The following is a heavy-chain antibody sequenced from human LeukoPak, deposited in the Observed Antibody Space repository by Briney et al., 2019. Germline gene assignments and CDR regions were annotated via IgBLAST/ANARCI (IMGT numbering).Heavy chain of an antibody. J-gene: IGHJ4*02. D-gene: IGHD3-10*01. Sequence: GGSLRLSCAASGFTFDDYGMSWVRQAPGKGLEWVANIKQDGSEKYYVDSVKGRFTISRDNAKNSLYLQMNSLRAEDTAVYYCARRGWFGELFAHWGQGTLATVSS. CDR3: ARRGWFGELFAH. CDR2: IKQDGSEK. CDR1: GFTFDDYG. V-gene: IGHV3-7*01.